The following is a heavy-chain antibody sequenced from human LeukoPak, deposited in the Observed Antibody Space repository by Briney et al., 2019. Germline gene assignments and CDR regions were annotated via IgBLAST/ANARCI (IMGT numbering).Heavy chain of an antibody. CDR1: GFTFDDYT. V-gene: IGHV3-43*01. CDR3: AKGPKQLLVRRSVWGYMDD. Sequence: GGSLRLSCAASGFTFDDYTMHWVRQVPGKGLEWVSLISWDGDSSSYADSVKGRFTISRDNSKNTLYLQMNSLRAEDTALYYCAKGPKQLLVRRSVWGYMDDWGKGTTVTISS. D-gene: IGHD6-19*01. CDR2: ISWDGDSS. J-gene: IGHJ6*03.